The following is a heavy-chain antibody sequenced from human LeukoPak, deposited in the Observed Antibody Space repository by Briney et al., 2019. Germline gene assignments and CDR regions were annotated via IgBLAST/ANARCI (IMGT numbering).Heavy chain of an antibody. CDR1: GFTFSSYA. V-gene: IGHV3-30-3*01. Sequence: PGGSLRLSCAASGFTFSSYAMHWVRQAPGKGLEWVAVISYDGSNKYYADSVKGRFTISRDNSKNTLYLQMNSLRAEDTAVYYCARDISGYVNFDYWGQGTLVTVSS. CDR2: ISYDGSNK. D-gene: IGHD5-12*01. J-gene: IGHJ4*02. CDR3: ARDISGYVNFDY.